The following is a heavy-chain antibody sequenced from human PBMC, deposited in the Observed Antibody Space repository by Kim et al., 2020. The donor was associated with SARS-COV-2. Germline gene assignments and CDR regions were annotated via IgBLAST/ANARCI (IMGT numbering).Heavy chain of an antibody. D-gene: IGHD6-19*01. CDR2: ISSSSSTI. CDR3: ARSSRVNLIRGYSSGWFSNFDY. CDR1: GFTFSSYS. J-gene: IGHJ4*02. V-gene: IGHV3-48*02. Sequence: GGSLRLSCAASGFTFSSYSMNWVRQAPGKGLEWVSYISSSSSTIYYADSVKGRFTISRDNAKNSLYLQMNSLRDEDTAVYYCARSSRVNLIRGYSSGWFSNFDYWGQGTLVTVSS.